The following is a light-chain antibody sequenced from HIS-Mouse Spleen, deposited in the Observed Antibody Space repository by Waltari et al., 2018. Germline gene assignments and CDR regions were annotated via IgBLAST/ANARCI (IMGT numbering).Light chain of an antibody. J-gene: IGKJ1*01. Sequence: DIQITQSTSCLSASVGATVTITRRASQSISSWLAWYQQKPGNAPKLRIYKASSLESGVPSRFSGSGSGTEFTLTISRLQPDYFATYYCQQYNSYTWTFGQGTKVEIK. CDR3: QQYNSYTWT. V-gene: IGKV1-5*03. CDR2: KAS. CDR1: QSISSW.